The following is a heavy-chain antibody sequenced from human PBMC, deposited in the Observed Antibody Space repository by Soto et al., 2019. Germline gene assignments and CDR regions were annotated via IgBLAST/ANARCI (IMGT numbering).Heavy chain of an antibody. J-gene: IGHJ3*02. D-gene: IGHD3-16*02. CDR2: IYHSGST. CDR1: SGSISSSNW. Sequence: SETLSLTCAVSSGSISSSNWWSWVRQPPGKGLEWIGEIYHSGSTNYNPSLKSRVTISVDKSKNQFSLKLSSVTASDTAVYYCARRGRIMITFGGVIGGAFDIWGQGTMVTV. CDR3: ARRGRIMITFGGVIGGAFDI. V-gene: IGHV4-4*02.